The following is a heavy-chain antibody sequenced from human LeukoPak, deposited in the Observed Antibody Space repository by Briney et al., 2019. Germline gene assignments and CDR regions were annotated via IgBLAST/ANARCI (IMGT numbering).Heavy chain of an antibody. CDR2: INPNSGGT. CDR3: ARDLVDTPILQRAVDRFSRGTPGYYYYGMDV. V-gene: IGHV1-2*04. J-gene: IGHJ6*02. Sequence: GASVKVSCKASGYTFTGYYMHWVRQAPGQGLEWMGWINPNSGGTNYAQKFQGWVTMTRDTSISTAYMELSRLRSDDTAVYYCARDLVDTPILQRAVDRFSRGTPGYYYYGMDVWGQGTTVTVSS. D-gene: IGHD5-18*01. CDR1: GYTFTGYY.